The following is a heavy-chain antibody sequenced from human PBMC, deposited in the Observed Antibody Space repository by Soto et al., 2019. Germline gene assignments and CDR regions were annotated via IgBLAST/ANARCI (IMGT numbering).Heavy chain of an antibody. CDR1: GFTFSNAW. CDR3: TTAARGSNYYYYGMDV. J-gene: IGHJ6*02. Sequence: GGSLRLSCAASGFTFSNAWMSWVRQAPGKGLEWVSRIKSKTDGGTTDYAAPVKGRFTISRDDSKNTLYLQMNSLKTEDTAVYYCTTAARGSNYYYYGMDVWGQGTTVTVSS. CDR2: IKSKTDGGTT. D-gene: IGHD6-6*01. V-gene: IGHV3-15*01.